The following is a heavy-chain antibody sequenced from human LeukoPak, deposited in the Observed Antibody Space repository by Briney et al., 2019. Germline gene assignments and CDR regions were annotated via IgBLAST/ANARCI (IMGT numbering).Heavy chain of an antibody. CDR2: IYSGGDT. V-gene: IGHV4-4*07. Sequence: PSETLSLTCTVSGGSISCYYWSWIRQPAGKGLEWIGRIYSGGDTNYNPSLQSRVTMSADTSKNQFSLKLTSVTPEDTAVYYCARGAVRGGTNFDYWGQGTLVTVSS. CDR1: GGSISCYY. J-gene: IGHJ4*02. CDR3: ARGAVRGGTNFDY. D-gene: IGHD3-10*01.